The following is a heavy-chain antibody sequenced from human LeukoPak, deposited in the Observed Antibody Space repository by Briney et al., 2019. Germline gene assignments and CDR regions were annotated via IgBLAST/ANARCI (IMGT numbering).Heavy chain of an antibody. V-gene: IGHV3-21*01. J-gene: IGHJ4*02. CDR3: ARDKRFLEWLSPYDY. Sequence: GGSLRLSCAASGSTFSSYSMNWVRRAPGKGLEWVSSISSSSSYIYYADSVKGRFTISRDNAKNSLYLQMNSLRAEDTAVYYCARDKRFLEWLSPYDYWGQGTLVTVSS. CDR2: ISSSSSYI. CDR1: GSTFSSYS. D-gene: IGHD3-3*01.